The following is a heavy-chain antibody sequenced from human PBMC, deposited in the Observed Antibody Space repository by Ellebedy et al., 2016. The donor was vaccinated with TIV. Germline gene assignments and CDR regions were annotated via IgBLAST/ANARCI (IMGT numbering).Heavy chain of an antibody. CDR2: ISYSGDT. CDR3: GWDCSSSSCRGGY. CDR1: GDSISSSPYH. V-gene: IGHV4-39*02. D-gene: IGHD2-2*01. J-gene: IGHJ4*02. Sequence: MPSETLSLTCTVSGDSISSSPYHWGCIRQPPGKGLEWIGSISYSGDTYYSPSLKSRVTISVDTSKNRFSLKLSSVTAADTAVYYCGWDCSSSSCRGGYWGRGSLVTVSS.